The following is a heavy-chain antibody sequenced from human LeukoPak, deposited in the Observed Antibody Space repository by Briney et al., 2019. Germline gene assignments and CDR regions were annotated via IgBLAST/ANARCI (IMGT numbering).Heavy chain of an antibody. V-gene: IGHV4-38-2*02. J-gene: IGHJ4*02. D-gene: IGHD3-3*01. CDR2: IYHSGST. CDR3: ARHKRITIFGVVTVGGLGFDY. CDR1: GYSISSGYY. Sequence: PSETLSLTCTVSGYSISSGYYWGWIRQPPGKGLEWIGSIYHSGSTYYNPSLKSRVTISVDTSKNQFSLKLSSVTAADTAVYYCARHKRITIFGVVTVGGLGFDYWGQGTLVTVSS.